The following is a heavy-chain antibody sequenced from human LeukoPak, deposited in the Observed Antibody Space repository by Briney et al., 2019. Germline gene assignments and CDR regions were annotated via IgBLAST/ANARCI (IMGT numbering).Heavy chain of an antibody. Sequence: PGGSLRLSCAASGFTFSSYAMSWVRQAPGKGLEWVSAISGSVGSTYYADSVTGRFTISRDNSKNTLYLQMSSLTAEDTAVYYCAKRYGDSLNYFDYWGRGTLVTVSS. CDR1: GFTFSSYA. D-gene: IGHD4-17*01. CDR3: AKRYGDSLNYFDY. CDR2: ISGSVGST. J-gene: IGHJ4*02. V-gene: IGHV3-23*01.